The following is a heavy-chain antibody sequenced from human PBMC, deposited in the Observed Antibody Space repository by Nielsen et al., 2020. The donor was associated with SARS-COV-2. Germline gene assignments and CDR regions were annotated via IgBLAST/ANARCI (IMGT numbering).Heavy chain of an antibody. CDR1: GGTFSSYA. CDR2: IIPILGIA. V-gene: IGHV1-69*04. CDR3: ARESEYSSSPTPHFDY. D-gene: IGHD6-6*01. J-gene: IGHJ4*02. Sequence: SVKVSCKASGGTFSSYAISWVQQAPGQGLEWMGRIIPILGIANYAQKFQGRVTITADKSTSTAYMELSSLRSEDTAVYYCARESEYSSSPTPHFDYWGQGTLVTVSS.